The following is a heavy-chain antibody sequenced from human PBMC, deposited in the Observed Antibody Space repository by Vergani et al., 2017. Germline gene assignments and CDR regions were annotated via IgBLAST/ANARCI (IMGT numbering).Heavy chain of an antibody. V-gene: IGHV1-46*03. CDR3: ARGGPDCSGGSCYFDY. CDR1: GYTFTSYY. D-gene: IGHD2-15*01. Sequence: QVQLVQSGAEVKKPGASVKVSCKASGYTFTSYYMHWVRQAPGQGLEWMGIINPSGGSTSYAQKFQGRVTMTRDTSTSTVYMELSSLRSEDTAVYYCARGGPDCSGGSCYFDYGGEGTLVTVSS. CDR2: INPSGGST. J-gene: IGHJ4*02.